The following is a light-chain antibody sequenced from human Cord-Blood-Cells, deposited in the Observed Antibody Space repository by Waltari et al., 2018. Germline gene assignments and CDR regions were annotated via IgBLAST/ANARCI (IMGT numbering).Light chain of an antibody. CDR3: CSYAGSSTFVV. CDR1: SSDVGSYNL. J-gene: IGLJ2*01. V-gene: IGLV2-23*03. CDR2: EGS. Sequence: QSALTQPASVSGSPGQSIPISCTGTSSDVGSYNLVSWYQQHPGKAPQLMIYEGSKRPSGVSHRFSGSKSGNTASLTISGLQAEDEADYYCCSYAGSSTFVVVGGGTKLTVL.